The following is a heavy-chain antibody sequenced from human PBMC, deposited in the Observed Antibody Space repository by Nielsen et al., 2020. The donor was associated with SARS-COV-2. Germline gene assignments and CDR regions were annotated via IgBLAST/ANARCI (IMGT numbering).Heavy chain of an antibody. V-gene: IGHV3-30*02. Sequence: GESLKISCAASGFTFSSYGMHWVRQAPGKGLEWVAVIWYDGSNKYYADSVKGRFTISRDNSKNTLYLQMNSLRAEDTAVYYCAKDKGYSSGWYADYWGQGTLVTSPQ. CDR3: AKDKGYSSGWYADY. J-gene: IGHJ4*02. CDR1: GFTFSSYG. CDR2: IWYDGSNK. D-gene: IGHD6-19*01.